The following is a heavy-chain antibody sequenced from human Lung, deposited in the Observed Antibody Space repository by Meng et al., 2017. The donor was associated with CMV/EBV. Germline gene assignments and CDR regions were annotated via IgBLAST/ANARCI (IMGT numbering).Heavy chain of an antibody. CDR2: IHHSGST. CDR1: GYSISSGYY. V-gene: IGHV4-38-2*02. Sequence: GSLRLSCTVSGYSISSGYYWGWIRQSPEKEVEWIGSIHHSGSTYYNPSLKSRVTISMDAPNDQFSLNLNSVTAADTAVYYCARVHRILNWFDPWGRGILVTFSS. J-gene: IGHJ5*02. CDR3: ARVHRILNWFDP. D-gene: IGHD2/OR15-2a*01.